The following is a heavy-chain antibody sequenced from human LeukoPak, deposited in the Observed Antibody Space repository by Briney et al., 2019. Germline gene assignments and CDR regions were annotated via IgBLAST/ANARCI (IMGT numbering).Heavy chain of an antibody. CDR3: ASTVIAAAGTWTFDY. V-gene: IGHV4-39*01. CDR1: GGSISSSSYY. CDR2: IYYSGST. Sequence: SETLSLTCTVSGGSISSSSYYWGWIRQPPGKGLEWIGSIYYSGSTYYNPSLKSRVTISVDTSKNQFSLKPSSVTAADTAVYYCASTVIAAAGTWTFDYWGQGTLVTVSS. J-gene: IGHJ4*02. D-gene: IGHD6-13*01.